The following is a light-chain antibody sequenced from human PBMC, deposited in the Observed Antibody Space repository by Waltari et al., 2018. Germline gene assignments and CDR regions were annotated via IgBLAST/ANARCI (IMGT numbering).Light chain of an antibody. V-gene: IGLV3-19*01. CDR2: GEN. CDR1: SLRTYS. J-gene: IGLJ3*02. CDR3: DSRDSSGNLWV. Sequence: SSELTQDPAVSVALGQTVTITCQGDSLRTYSVSWYQQKPGQAPLLVLYGENNRPSGIPDRFSGSSSGNTASLTITEAQAEDEADYYCDSRDSSGNLWVFGGGTKLTV.